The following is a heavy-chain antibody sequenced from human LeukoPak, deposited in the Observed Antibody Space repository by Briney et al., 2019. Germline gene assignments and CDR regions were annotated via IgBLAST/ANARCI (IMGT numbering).Heavy chain of an antibody. Sequence: GGSLRLSCAASGFTFSSYGMHWVRQAPGKGLEWVAFIRYDGSNKYYADSVKGRFTISRDNSKNTLYLQMNSLRAEDTAVYYCAKDGTLDSSGYCDFDYWGQGTLVTVSS. CDR1: GFTFSSYG. J-gene: IGHJ4*02. CDR2: IRYDGSNK. CDR3: AKDGTLDSSGYCDFDY. D-gene: IGHD3-22*01. V-gene: IGHV3-30*02.